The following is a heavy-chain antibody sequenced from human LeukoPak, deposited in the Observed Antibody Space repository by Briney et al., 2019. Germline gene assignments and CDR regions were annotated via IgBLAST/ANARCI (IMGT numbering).Heavy chain of an antibody. V-gene: IGHV3-9*01. J-gene: IGHJ4*02. D-gene: IGHD6-19*01. Sequence: GGSLRLSCAASGFTFDDYAMHWVRQAPGKGLEWVSGISWNSGSIGYADSVKGRFTISRDNAKNSLYLQMNSLRAEDTALYYCAKELAAVAGTDYWGQGTLVTVSS. CDR2: ISWNSGSI. CDR1: GFTFDDYA. CDR3: AKELAAVAGTDY.